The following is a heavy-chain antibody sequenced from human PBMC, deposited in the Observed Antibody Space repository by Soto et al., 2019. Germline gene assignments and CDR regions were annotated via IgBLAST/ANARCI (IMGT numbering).Heavy chain of an antibody. V-gene: IGHV1-3*04. CDR2: INTDNGDT. CDR3: ASDLAYCRGGSCQIGSFDY. J-gene: IGHJ4*02. D-gene: IGHD2-15*01. Sequence: ASVKVSCKTSGYTFTNFPMHWLRQAPGQRLEWMGWINTDNGDTKCSQNFQGRVTITRDTSATTAYMELSSLRSEDTAVYYCASDLAYCRGGSCQIGSFDYWGQGTLVTVSS. CDR1: GYTFTNFP.